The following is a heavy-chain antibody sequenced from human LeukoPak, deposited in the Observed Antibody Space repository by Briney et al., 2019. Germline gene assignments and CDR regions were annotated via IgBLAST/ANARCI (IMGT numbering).Heavy chain of an antibody. V-gene: IGHV3-64*04. J-gene: IGHJ4*02. CDR1: GFTFSSSA. Sequence: GGSLRLSCSASGFTFSSSAMHWVRQAPGKGLEYISAVSDNGVSTYYVDSVKGRFTVSRDNSKNTLYLQMNSLRVEDTAVYYCARDQLYCTGGYCYFDYWGQGTLVTVSS. CDR3: ARDQLYCTGGYCYFDY. CDR2: VSDNGVST. D-gene: IGHD2-8*02.